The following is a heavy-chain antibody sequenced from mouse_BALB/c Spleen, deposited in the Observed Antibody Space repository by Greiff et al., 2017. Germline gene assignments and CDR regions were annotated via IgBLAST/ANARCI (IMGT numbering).Heavy chain of an antibody. CDR1: GFTFSSYG. CDR3: ARRDYYYGSSPYAMDY. J-gene: IGHJ4*01. V-gene: IGHV5-6*02. D-gene: IGHD1-1*01. CDR2: ISSGGSYT. Sequence: DVKLVESGGDLVKPGGSLKLSCAASGFTFSSYGMSWVRQTPDKRLEWVATISSGGSYTYYPDSVKGRFTISRDNAKNTLYLQMSSLKSEDTAMYYCARRDYYYGSSPYAMDYWGQGTSVTVSS.